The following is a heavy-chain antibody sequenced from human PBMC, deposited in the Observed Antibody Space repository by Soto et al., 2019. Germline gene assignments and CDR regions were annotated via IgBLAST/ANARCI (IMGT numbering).Heavy chain of an antibody. D-gene: IGHD2-2*01. CDR2: INPNSGGT. CDR3: ARGGEDCSSTSCPGVYYYYGMDV. CDR1: GYTFTGYY. V-gene: IGHV1-2*04. Sequence: ASVEGSCKASGYTFTGYYMHWVRQAPGQGLEGMGWINPNSGGTNYAQKFQGWVTMTRDTSISTAYMELSRLRSDDTAVYYCARGGEDCSSTSCPGVYYYYGMDVWGQGTTVTVSS. J-gene: IGHJ6*02.